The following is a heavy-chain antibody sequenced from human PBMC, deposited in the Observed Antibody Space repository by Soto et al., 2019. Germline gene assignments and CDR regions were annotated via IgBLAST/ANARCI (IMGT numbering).Heavy chain of an antibody. CDR3: AKDPGTTPDDAFDI. V-gene: IGHV3-30*18. D-gene: IGHD1-7*01. CDR1: GFTFSSYG. J-gene: IGHJ3*02. CDR2: ITYDGGNK. Sequence: GGSLRLSCAASGFTFSSYGMHWVRQAPGKGLEWVAVITYDGGNKYYADSVKGRFTISRDNSKNTLYLQMNSLRAEDTAVYYCAKDPGTTPDDAFDIWGQGTMVTVSS.